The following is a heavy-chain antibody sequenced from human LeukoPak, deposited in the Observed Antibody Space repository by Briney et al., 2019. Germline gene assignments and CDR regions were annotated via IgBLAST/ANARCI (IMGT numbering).Heavy chain of an antibody. Sequence: ASVKVSCKASGYAFTTCGITWVRQAPGQGLEWMGWINPNSGGTDYAQKFQGRVTMTRDTSISTAYMELSRLRSDDTAVYYCARAVRSWYYSDYWGQGTLVTVSS. CDR1: GYAFTTCG. CDR2: INPNSGGT. D-gene: IGHD6-13*01. V-gene: IGHV1-2*02. J-gene: IGHJ4*02. CDR3: ARAVRSWYYSDY.